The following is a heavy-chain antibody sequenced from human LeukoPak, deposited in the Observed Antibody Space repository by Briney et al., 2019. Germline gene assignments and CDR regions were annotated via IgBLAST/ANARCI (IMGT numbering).Heavy chain of an antibody. V-gene: IGHV4-61*01. Sequence: PSETLSLTCTVSGGCISSSSYYWSWIRQPPGKGLEWIGYIYYSGSTNYNPSLKSRVTISVDTSKNQFSLKLSSVTAADTAVYYCARGQSYYDSSGYYYYYYMDVWGKGTTVTVSS. D-gene: IGHD3-22*01. CDR3: ARGQSYYDSSGYYYYYYMDV. CDR1: GGCISSSSYY. CDR2: IYYSGST. J-gene: IGHJ6*03.